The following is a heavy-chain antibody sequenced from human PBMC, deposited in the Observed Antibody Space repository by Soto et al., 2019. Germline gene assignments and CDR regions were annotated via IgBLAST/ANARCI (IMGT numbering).Heavy chain of an antibody. V-gene: IGHV1-46*01. CDR3: ARVSSRSDYDFWSGYYGPAAKSYFDY. CDR2: INPSGGST. Sequence: GASVKVSCKASGYTFTIYYMHWVRQSPGQGLEWMGIINPSGGSTSYAQKFQGRVTMTRDTSTSTVYMELSSLRSEDTAVYYCARVSSRSDYDFWSGYYGPAAKSYFDYWGQGTLVTVSS. CDR1: GYTFTIYY. J-gene: IGHJ4*02. D-gene: IGHD3-3*01.